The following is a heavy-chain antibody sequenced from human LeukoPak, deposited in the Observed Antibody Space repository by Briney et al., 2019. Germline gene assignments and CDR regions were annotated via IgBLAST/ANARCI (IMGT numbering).Heavy chain of an antibody. CDR2: INPSGGST. D-gene: IGHD3-22*01. V-gene: IGHV1-46*01. CDR3: ARRRNPNYYDSSVAAYFDL. J-gene: IGHJ2*01. CDR1: GYTFTSYY. Sequence: GASVKVSCKASGYTFTSYYMHWVRQAPGQGLEWMGIINPSGGSTSYAQKFQGRVTMTRDTSTSTVYMELSSLRSEDTAVYYCARRRNPNYYDSSVAAYFDLWGRGTLVTVSS.